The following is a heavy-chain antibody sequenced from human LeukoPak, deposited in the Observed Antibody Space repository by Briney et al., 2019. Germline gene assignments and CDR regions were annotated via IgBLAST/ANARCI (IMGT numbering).Heavy chain of an antibody. J-gene: IGHJ3*02. V-gene: IGHV3-48*03. D-gene: IGHD7-27*01. CDR2: ITYSGTTV. CDR3: TKGPWGSM. Sequence: GGSLRLSCAASGFTFSSYAMSWVRQAPGKGLEWVSSITYSGTTVYYADSVKARFTISRDNAKDSLYLQMNSLRAEDTAVYYCTKGPWGSMWGQGTMVTVSS. CDR1: GFTFSSYA.